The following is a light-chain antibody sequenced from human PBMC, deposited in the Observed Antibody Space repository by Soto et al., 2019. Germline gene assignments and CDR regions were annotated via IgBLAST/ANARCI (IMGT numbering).Light chain of an antibody. CDR2: GVT. CDR3: TSYTSSSTYV. CDR1: SSDVGGYDY. Sequence: QSALTQPASVSGSPGQSITVSCTGTSSDVGGYDYVSWYQQHPGNAPKLLISGVTNRPSGVSNRFSGSKSGNTASLTISGLQTEDEADYYCTSYTSSSTYVFGTGTKVTVL. J-gene: IGLJ1*01. V-gene: IGLV2-14*01.